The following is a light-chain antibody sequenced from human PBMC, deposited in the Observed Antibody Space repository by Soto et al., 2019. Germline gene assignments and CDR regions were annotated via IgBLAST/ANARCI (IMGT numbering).Light chain of an antibody. CDR2: DVT. CDR1: SSDVGANNY. J-gene: IGLJ3*02. CDR3: SSYTISGTGV. V-gene: IGLV2-14*03. Sequence: QSALTQPASVSGSPGQSITISCTGTSSDVGANNYVSWYQQHPGKVPKLIIYDVTNRPSGISDRFSGSKSANTASLTISGLQAEDEADYYCSSYTISGTGVFGGGTKLTVL.